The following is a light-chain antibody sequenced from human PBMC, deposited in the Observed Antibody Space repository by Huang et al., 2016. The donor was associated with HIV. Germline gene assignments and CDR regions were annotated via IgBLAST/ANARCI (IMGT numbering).Light chain of an antibody. V-gene: IGKV2-28*01. J-gene: IGKJ4*01. CDR2: LGS. Sequence: DIVMTQSPLSLPVTPGEPASISCRSSQSLLHSNGYNYLDWDLQKPGQPPQRLIYLGSNRAAGVPDRFSGSGSGTNFTLKISRVEAEDVGVYYCMQALQTPFFGGGTRVDIK. CDR3: MQALQTPF. CDR1: QSLLHSNGYNY.